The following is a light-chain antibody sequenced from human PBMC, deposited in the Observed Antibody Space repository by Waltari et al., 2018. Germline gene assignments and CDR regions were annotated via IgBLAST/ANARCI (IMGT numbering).Light chain of an antibody. CDR3: GTWDSSLSSWV. CDR2: DNN. V-gene: IGLV1-51*01. J-gene: IGLJ3*02. CDR1: SSNIGNNY. Sequence: QSVLTQPPSVSAAPGQKVTISCSGSSSNIGNNYVSWYQQPPGTAPKLLIYDNNTRPSGIPDRCSGSKSGTSATLGITGLQTGDEADYYCGTWDSSLSSWVFGGGTKLTVL.